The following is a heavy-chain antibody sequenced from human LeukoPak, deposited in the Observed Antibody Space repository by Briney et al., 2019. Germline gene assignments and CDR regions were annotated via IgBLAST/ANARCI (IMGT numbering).Heavy chain of an antibody. CDR3: ASRPPHNWNYA. V-gene: IGHV5-51*01. CDR1: GTRDV. CDR2: IYPGDSDT. J-gene: IGHJ5*02. Sequence: GEPLKISCKSYGTRDVIVWVREMPGKGLEWMGSIYPGDSDTRYSPSFQGHFTISSDKSINTAYLQWSSLKASDTAMYYCASRPPHNWNYAWGQGTQVTVSS.